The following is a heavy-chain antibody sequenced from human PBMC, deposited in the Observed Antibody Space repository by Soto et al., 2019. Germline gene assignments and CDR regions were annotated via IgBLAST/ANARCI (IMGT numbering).Heavy chain of an antibody. D-gene: IGHD2-15*01. Sequence: ESGGGLVQPGESLRLSCAVSGFTFSDYNMNWVRRAPGKGLEWVSYINSNGGVIYYAAYVRGRFTISRDNARNSVYLEMNSLRDGDTSVSVCSRVGTRAATAIQKAYSVCFGGRGTLV. CDR3: SRVGTRAATAIQKAYSVCF. V-gene: IGHV3-48*02. CDR2: INSNGGVI. J-gene: IGHJ4*02. CDR1: GFTFSDYN.